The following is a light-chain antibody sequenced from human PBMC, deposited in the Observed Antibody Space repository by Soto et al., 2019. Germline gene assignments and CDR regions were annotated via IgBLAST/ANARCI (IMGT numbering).Light chain of an antibody. Sequence: AIQMTQSPSSLSASVGDRVTITCRASQGIRNDLDWFQQKPGKAPKLLIYAASNLQSGVPARFSGSGSGTDFTLTISSLQPEDFATYDGLQKYFYPFTFGPGTKVDIK. CDR1: QGIRND. CDR3: LQKYFYPFT. J-gene: IGKJ3*01. CDR2: AAS. V-gene: IGKV1-6*01.